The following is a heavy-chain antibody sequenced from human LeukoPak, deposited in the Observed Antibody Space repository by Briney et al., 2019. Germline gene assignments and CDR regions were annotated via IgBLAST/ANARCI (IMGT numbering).Heavy chain of an antibody. CDR1: GGSISSYY. Sequence: SETLSLTCTVSGGSISSYYWSWIRQPPGKGLEWIGYIYYSGSTNYNPSLKSRVTISVDTSKNQFSLKLSSVTAADTAVYYCASGTHYYDSSGLDYWGQGTLVTVSS. J-gene: IGHJ4*02. V-gene: IGHV4-59*01. CDR3: ASGTHYYDSSGLDY. D-gene: IGHD3-22*01. CDR2: IYYSGST.